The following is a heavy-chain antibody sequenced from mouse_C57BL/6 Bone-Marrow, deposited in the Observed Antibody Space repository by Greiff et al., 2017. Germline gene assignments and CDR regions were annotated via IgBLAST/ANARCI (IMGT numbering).Heavy chain of an antibody. J-gene: IGHJ3*01. Sequence: QVQLQQSGAELARPGASVKMSCKASGYTFTSYTMHWVKQRPGQGLEWIGYINPSSGYTKYNQKFKDKATLTADKSSSTAYMQLSSLTSEDSAVYYCARVPYYYSFAYWGQGTLVTVSA. V-gene: IGHV1-4*01. D-gene: IGHD1-1*01. CDR2: INPSSGYT. CDR1: GYTFTSYT. CDR3: ARVPYYYSFAY.